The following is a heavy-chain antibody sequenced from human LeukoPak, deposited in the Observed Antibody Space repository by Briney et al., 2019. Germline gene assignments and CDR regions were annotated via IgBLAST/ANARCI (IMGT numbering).Heavy chain of an antibody. CDR2: ISAYNGDT. Sequence: ASVKVSCKASGYTFTSYGISWVRQAPGQGLEWMGWISAYNGDTNYAQKLQGRVTLTTDTSTSTVYMELRSLRSDDTAVYYCARDSYCGGDCPPAEHWGQGTLVTVSS. V-gene: IGHV1-18*01. D-gene: IGHD2-21*02. CDR3: ARDSYCGGDCPPAEH. CDR1: GYTFTSYG. J-gene: IGHJ1*01.